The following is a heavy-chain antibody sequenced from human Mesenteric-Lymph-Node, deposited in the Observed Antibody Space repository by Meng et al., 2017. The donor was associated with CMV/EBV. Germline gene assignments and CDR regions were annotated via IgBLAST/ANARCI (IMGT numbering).Heavy chain of an antibody. D-gene: IGHD2-15*01. CDR1: GFTFSNYA. CDR2: ISGSGGIT. J-gene: IGHJ4*02. CDR3: AYPGGCSGSTCPPDY. V-gene: IGHV3-23*01. Sequence: GESLKISCAASGFTFSNYAMSWVRQAPGKGLEWVSTISGSGGITYYADSVKGRFTISRDNSKNTLYLQMNSLRAEDTAVYYCAYPGGCSGSTCPPDYWGQGTLVTVSS.